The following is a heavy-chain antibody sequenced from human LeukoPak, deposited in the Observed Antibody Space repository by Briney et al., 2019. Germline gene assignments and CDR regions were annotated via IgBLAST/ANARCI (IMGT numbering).Heavy chain of an antibody. CDR2: IIPILGIA. Sequence: ASVKVSCKASGGTFSSYTISWVRQAPGQGLECIGRIIPILGIANYAQKFQGRVTITADKSTSTAYMELSSLRSEDTAVYYCVNANAFQRYYFDYWGQGTLVTVSS. CDR1: GGTFSSYT. J-gene: IGHJ4*02. D-gene: IGHD3-3*02. V-gene: IGHV1-69*02. CDR3: VNANAFQRYYFDY.